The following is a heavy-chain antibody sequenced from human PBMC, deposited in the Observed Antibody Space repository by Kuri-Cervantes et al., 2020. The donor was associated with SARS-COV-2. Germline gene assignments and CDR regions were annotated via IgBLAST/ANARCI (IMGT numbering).Heavy chain of an antibody. CDR3: AREAAMATGDYYYYMDV. CDR1: GYTFTGYY. Sequence: ASVKVSCKASGYTFTGYYMHWVRQAPGQGLEWMGWINSNSGGTNYAQKFQGRVTMTRDTSISTAYMELSRLRSDDTAVYYCAREAAMATGDYYYYMDVWGKGTTVTVSS. CDR2: INSNSGGT. D-gene: IGHD5-18*01. V-gene: IGHV1-2*02. J-gene: IGHJ6*03.